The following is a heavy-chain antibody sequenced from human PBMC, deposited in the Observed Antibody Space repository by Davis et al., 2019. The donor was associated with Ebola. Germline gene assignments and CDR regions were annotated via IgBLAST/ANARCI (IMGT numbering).Heavy chain of an antibody. CDR2: INSDGSST. CDR3: AKGAIKYYYYYYMDV. J-gene: IGHJ6*03. CDR1: GFTFSSYW. V-gene: IGHV3-74*01. D-gene: IGHD1-26*01. Sequence: PGGSLRLSCAASGFTFSSYWMHWVRQAPGKGLVWVSRINSDGSSTSYADSVKGRFTISRDNAKNTLYLQMNSLRAEDTAVYYCAKGAIKYYYYYYMDVWGKGTTVTVSS.